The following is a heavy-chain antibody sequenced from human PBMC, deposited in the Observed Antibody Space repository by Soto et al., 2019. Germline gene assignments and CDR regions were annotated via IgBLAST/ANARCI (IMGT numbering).Heavy chain of an antibody. J-gene: IGHJ4*02. Sequence: PGGSLRLSCVASGFSLDHYAMHWVRQAPGKGLEWVSGISWDSGVIDYADSVRGRFTISRDNAKNSLYLQMTSLRAEDTALYYCVKDYVGEYCSGGSCCFDYWGQGSLVTVSS. D-gene: IGHD2-15*01. CDR1: GFSLDHYA. V-gene: IGHV3-9*01. CDR3: VKDYVGEYCSGGSCCFDY. CDR2: ISWDSGVI.